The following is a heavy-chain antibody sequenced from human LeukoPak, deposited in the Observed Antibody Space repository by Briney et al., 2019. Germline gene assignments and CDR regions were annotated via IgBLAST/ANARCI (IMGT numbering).Heavy chain of an antibody. CDR3: ARDVGSSGDFDY. Sequence: PSETLSLTCTVSGGSISNYYWSWIRRSPGQGLEWIGYIHYSEATNYNPSFKGRITISLDTSKNQFSLRLNSVTAADTAVYYCARDVGSSGDFDYWGQGTLVTVSS. D-gene: IGHD6-19*01. CDR2: IHYSEAT. CDR1: GGSISNYY. V-gene: IGHV4-59*12. J-gene: IGHJ4*02.